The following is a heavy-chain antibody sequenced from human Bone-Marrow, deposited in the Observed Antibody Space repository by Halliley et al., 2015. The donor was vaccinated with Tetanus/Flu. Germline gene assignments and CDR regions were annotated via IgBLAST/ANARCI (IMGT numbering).Heavy chain of an antibody. V-gene: IGHV3-30-3*02. J-gene: IGHJ4*01. D-gene: IGHD2-2*01. CDR3: ANDPHCSSINCYRAIFDY. CDR2: SYPGSHQ. Sequence: SYPGSHQNYADSVRGRFTVSRDNSKDTLYLQMDSLRPEDTATYYCANDPHCSSINCYRAIFDYWGQGALVTVSS.